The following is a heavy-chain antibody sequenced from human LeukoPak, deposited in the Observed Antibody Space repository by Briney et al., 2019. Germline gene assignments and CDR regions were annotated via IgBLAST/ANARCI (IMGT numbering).Heavy chain of an antibody. D-gene: IGHD2-15*01. J-gene: IGHJ6*02. V-gene: IGHV1-2*04. CDR2: INPNSGGT. CDR3: ARDLSVAESQGVYYYGMDV. Sequence: ASVKVSCKASGYTFTGYYMHWMRQAPGQGLEWMGWINPNSGGTNYAQKFQGWVTMTRDTSISTAYMELSRLRSDDTAVYYCARDLSVAESQGVYYYGMDVWGQGTTVTVSS. CDR1: GYTFTGYY.